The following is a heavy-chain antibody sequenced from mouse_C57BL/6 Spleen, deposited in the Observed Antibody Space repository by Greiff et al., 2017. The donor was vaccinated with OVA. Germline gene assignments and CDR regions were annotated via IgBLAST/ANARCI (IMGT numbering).Heavy chain of an antibody. CDR3: ARTTIYYYGSVDY. D-gene: IGHD1-1*01. J-gene: IGHJ2*01. V-gene: IGHV1-22*01. CDR1: GYTFTDYN. Sequence: VQLKESGPELVKPGASVKMSCKASGYTFTDYNMHWVKQSHGKSLEWIGYINPNNGGTSYNQKFKGKATLTVNKSSSTAYMELRSLTSEDSAVYYCARTTIYYYGSVDYWGQGTTLTVSS. CDR2: INPNNGGT.